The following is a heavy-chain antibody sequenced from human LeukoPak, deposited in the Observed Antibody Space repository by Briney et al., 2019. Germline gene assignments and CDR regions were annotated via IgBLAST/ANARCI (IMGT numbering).Heavy chain of an antibody. CDR3: AKDLMWELLLSGVEDAFDI. D-gene: IGHD1-26*01. CDR2: ISGSGGST. CDR1: GFTFSSYA. V-gene: IGHV3-23*01. Sequence: GGSLRLSCAASGFTFSSYAMSWVRQAPGKGLEWVSAISGSGGSTYYADSVKGRFTISRDNSKNTLYLQMNSLRAEDTAVYYCAKDLMWELLLSGVEDAFDIWGQGTMVTVSS. J-gene: IGHJ3*02.